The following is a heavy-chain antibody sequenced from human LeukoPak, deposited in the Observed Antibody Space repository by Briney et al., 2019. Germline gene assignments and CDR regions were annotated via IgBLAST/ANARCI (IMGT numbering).Heavy chain of an antibody. CDR1: GGSISSYY. Sequence: PSETLSLTCTVSGGSISSYYWSWIRQPAGKGLEWIGRIHTSGSTNYNPSLKSRVTMSVDTSKKQFSLKVTSVTAADTAVYYCARDPASLPNEAFDIWGQGTMVTVSS. V-gene: IGHV4-4*07. CDR3: ARDPASLPNEAFDI. J-gene: IGHJ3*02. D-gene: IGHD2-2*01. CDR2: IHTSGST.